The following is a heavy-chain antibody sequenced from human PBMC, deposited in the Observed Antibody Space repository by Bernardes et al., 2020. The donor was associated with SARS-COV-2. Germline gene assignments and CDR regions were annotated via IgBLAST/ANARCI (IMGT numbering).Heavy chain of an antibody. V-gene: IGHV3-23*01. J-gene: IGHJ4*02. Sequence: GSLRLSCAASEFIFSNYDMNWVRQAPGKGLEWVSTISGSGGRSQYADSVKGRFTISRDNSKNTLYLQMNSLRAEDTAVYYCAKGSHSSGWYDYYFDYWGQGTPVTVSS. D-gene: IGHD6-19*01. CDR1: EFIFSNYD. CDR3: AKGSHSSGWYDYYFDY. CDR2: ISGSGGRS.